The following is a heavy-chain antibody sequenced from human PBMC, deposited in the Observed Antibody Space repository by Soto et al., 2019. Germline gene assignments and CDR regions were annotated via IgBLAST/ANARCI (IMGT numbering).Heavy chain of an antibody. V-gene: IGHV1-2*02. CDR1: GHTFTGYY. D-gene: IGHD2-21*02. CDR2: ITPNSGGT. J-gene: IGHJ6*02. Sequence: SAKVSCKAPGHTFTGYYMHWVRQAPGHGLEWMGWITPNSGGTNYAQKVQGRVTMTRDTSISTAYMELSRLRSDDTAVYYCAKGGRTVVTPPYYYYGMDVWGQGTTVTVSS. CDR3: AKGGRTVVTPPYYYYGMDV.